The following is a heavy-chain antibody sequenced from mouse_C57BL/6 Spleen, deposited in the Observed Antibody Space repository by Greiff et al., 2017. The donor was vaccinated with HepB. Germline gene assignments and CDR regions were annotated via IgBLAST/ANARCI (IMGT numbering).Heavy chain of an antibody. CDR2: IYPRDGST. Sequence: VHLVESGPELVKPGASVKLSCKASGYTFTSYDINWVKQRPGQGLEWIGWIYPRDGSTKYNEKFKGKATLTVDTSSSTAYMELHSLTSEDSAVYFCARRTAQATLLFDYWGQGTTLTVSS. CDR3: ARRTAQATLLFDY. J-gene: IGHJ2*01. V-gene: IGHV1-85*01. CDR1: GYTFTSYD. D-gene: IGHD3-2*02.